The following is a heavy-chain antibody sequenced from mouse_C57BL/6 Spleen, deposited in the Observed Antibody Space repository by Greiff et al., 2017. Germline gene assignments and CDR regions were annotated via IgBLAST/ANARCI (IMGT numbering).Heavy chain of an antibody. CDR3: ARHLNWDFDY. Sequence: EVKLVESGGDLVKPGGSLKLSCAASGFTFSSYGMSWVRQTPDKRLEWVATISSGGSYTYYPDSVKGRFTISRDNAKNTLYLQMSSLKSEDTAMYYCARHLNWDFDYWGQGTTLTVSS. D-gene: IGHD4-1*01. CDR1: GFTFSSYG. CDR2: ISSGGSYT. J-gene: IGHJ2*01. V-gene: IGHV5-6*01.